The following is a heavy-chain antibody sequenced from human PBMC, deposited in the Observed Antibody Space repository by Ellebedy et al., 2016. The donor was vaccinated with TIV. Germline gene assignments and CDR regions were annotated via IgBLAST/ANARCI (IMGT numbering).Heavy chain of an antibody. CDR3: ARALNHVDTVSTAPLDC. CDR1: GFPFDSYV. D-gene: IGHD5/OR15-5a*01. V-gene: IGHV3-30*04. Sequence: GESLKISCAASGFPFDSYVMNWVRQAPGKGLEWVALISYDGSNKYFADSVQGRFTISRDNSQNPLYLLMNSLRGDDTAIYYCARALNHVDTVSTAPLDCWGQGTLVTVSS. J-gene: IGHJ4*02. CDR2: ISYDGSNK.